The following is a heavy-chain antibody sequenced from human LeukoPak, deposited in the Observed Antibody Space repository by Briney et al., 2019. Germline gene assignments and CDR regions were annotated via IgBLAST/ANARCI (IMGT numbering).Heavy chain of an antibody. D-gene: IGHD5-12*01. V-gene: IGHV3-48*03. CDR2: ISSSGSTI. Sequence: GGSLRLSCAASGFTFSSYEMNWVRQAPGKGLEWVSYISSSGSTIYYADSVKGRFTISRANAKNSLYLQMNSLRAEDTAVYYCARNSGYDSDANFDYCGQGTLVTVSS. J-gene: IGHJ4*02. CDR3: ARNSGYDSDANFDY. CDR1: GFTFSSYE.